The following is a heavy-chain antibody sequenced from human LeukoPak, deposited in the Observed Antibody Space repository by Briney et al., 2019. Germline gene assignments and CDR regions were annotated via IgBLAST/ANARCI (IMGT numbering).Heavy chain of an antibody. Sequence: PGGSLRLSCVASGFTFSSYGMHWVRQAPGKGLEWVAVISYDGSNKYYADSVKGRFTISRDNSKNTLYLQMNSLRAEDTAVYYCANLVVAYYYGMDVWGQGTTVTVSS. CDR2: ISYDGSNK. D-gene: IGHD2-15*01. CDR1: GFTFSSYG. J-gene: IGHJ6*02. V-gene: IGHV3-30*18. CDR3: ANLVVAYYYGMDV.